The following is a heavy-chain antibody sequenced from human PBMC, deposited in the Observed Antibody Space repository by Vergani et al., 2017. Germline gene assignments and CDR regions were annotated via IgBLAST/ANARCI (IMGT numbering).Heavy chain of an antibody. CDR3: AREADRGDGYNSRGRAFDI. J-gene: IGHJ3*02. Sequence: EVQLVESGGGLVQPGGSLRLSCAASGFTFSSYEMNWVRQAPGKGLEWVSYISSSGSTIYYADSVKGRFTISRDNAKNSLYLQMDSLRAEDTAVYYCAREADRGDGYNSRGRAFDIWGQGTMVTVSS. V-gene: IGHV3-48*03. D-gene: IGHD5-24*01. CDR2: ISSSGSTI. CDR1: GFTFSSYE.